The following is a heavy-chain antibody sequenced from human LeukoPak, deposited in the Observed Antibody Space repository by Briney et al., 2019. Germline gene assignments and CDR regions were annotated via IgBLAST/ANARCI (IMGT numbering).Heavy chain of an antibody. CDR2: IRYDGGHT. V-gene: IGHV3-30*02. CDR1: GFTFSTYG. CDR3: ARCTTGRTFGSLREIKRSREIDY. J-gene: IGHJ4*02. D-gene: IGHD1-1*01. Sequence: GGSLRLSCAASGFTFSTYGMQWVRQSPGKGLEWVAFIRYDGGHTYYADSVKGRFTISRDNAKNSLYLQMNSLRVEDTAVYYCARCTTGRTFGSLREIKRSREIDYWGQGTLVTVSS.